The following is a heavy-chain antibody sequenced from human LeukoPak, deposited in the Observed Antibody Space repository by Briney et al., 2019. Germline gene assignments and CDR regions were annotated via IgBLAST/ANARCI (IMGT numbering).Heavy chain of an antibody. V-gene: IGHV3-23*01. CDR2: IGGGGGST. D-gene: IGHD2-15*01. J-gene: IGHJ4*02. CDR1: GFTLSHYA. CDR3: AKGHRYCTSGNCNSAVDY. Sequence: PGGSLRLSCSMSGFTLSHYAMSWVRQAPGKGLEWVSTIGGGGGSTDYTDSVKGRFTISRDNSKNTLYLQMNSPGAEDTAVYYCAKGHRYCTSGNCNSAVDYWGQGTLVTVSS.